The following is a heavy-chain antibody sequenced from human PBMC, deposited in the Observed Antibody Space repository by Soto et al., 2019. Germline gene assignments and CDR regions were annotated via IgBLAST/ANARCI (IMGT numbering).Heavy chain of an antibody. Sequence: GGSLRLSCIGSTFSFSSYSMSWVRQAPGKGLEWVSTFGSGSNTDYADSVKGRFTISRDNSENTPYLQMNSLRAEDTAVYYCASKVPGTRPLDSWGRGTLVTVSS. D-gene: IGHD1-1*01. J-gene: IGHJ4*02. CDR3: ASKVPGTRPLDS. CDR2: FGSGSNT. CDR1: TFSFSSYS. V-gene: IGHV3-23*01.